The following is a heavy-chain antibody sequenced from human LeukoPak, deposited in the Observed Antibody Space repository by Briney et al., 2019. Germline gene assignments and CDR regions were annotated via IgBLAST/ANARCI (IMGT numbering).Heavy chain of an antibody. CDR3: TRRSSDDSSGYYVH. Sequence: GGSLKLSCAASGLSLSGSAMHWVRQASPKGLEWVGRIRNKAISYATAYSGSVKGRFTISRDDSKNTAYLQMNSLKTEDTAVYYCTRRSSDDSSGYYVHWGQGTLVTVSS. D-gene: IGHD3-22*01. CDR2: IRNKAISYAT. J-gene: IGHJ4*02. V-gene: IGHV3-73*01. CDR1: GLSLSGSA.